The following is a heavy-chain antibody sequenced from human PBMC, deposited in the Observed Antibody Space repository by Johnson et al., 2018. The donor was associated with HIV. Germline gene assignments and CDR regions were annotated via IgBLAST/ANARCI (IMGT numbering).Heavy chain of an antibody. CDR2: ISWNSGSI. CDR1: GFTFDDYA. J-gene: IGHJ3*02. V-gene: IGHV3-9*01. CDR3: AKGRGSNWYTGAFDI. D-gene: IGHD6-13*01. Sequence: VQLVESGGGVVQPGGSLRLSCAASGFTFDDYAMHWVRQAPGKGLEWVSGISWNSGSIGYADSVKGRFTISRDNAKNSLYLQMNSLRAEDTALYYCAKGRGSNWYTGAFDIWGQGTMVTVSA.